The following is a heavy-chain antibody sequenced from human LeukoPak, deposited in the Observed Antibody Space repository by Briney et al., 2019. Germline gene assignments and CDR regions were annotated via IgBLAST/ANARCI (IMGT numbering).Heavy chain of an antibody. J-gene: IGHJ4*02. CDR1: GYSISSGYY. Sequence: SETLSLTCTVSGYSISSGYYWGWIRQPPGKGLEWIGSIYHSGTTYYNPSLKSRVTISVDTSKNQFSLKLSSVTAADTAVYYCATYSSSSPGYWGQGTLVTVSS. D-gene: IGHD6-13*01. V-gene: IGHV4-38-2*02. CDR2: IYHSGTT. CDR3: ATYSSSSPGY.